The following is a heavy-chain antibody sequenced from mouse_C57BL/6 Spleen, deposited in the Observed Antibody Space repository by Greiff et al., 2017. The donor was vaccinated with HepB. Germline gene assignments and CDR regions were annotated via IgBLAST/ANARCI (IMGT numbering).Heavy chain of an antibody. J-gene: IGHJ4*01. D-gene: IGHD3-3*01. CDR2: INYDGSST. V-gene: IGHV5-16*01. CDR3: ARGSWDRAMDY. Sequence: EVQRVESEGGLVQPGSSMKLSCTASGFTFSDYYMAWVRQVPEKGLEWVANINYDGSSTYYLDSLKSRFIISRDNAKNILYLQMSSLKSEDTATYYCARGSWDRAMDYWGQGTSVTVSS. CDR1: GFTFSDYY.